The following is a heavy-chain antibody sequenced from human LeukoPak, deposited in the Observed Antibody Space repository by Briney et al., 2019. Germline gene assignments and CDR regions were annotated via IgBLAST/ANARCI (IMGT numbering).Heavy chain of an antibody. J-gene: IGHJ6*02. CDR2: INHSGST. D-gene: IGHD3-9*01. CDR1: GGSFSGYY. Sequence: PSETLSLTCAVYGGSFSGYYWSWIRQPPGKGLEWIGEINHSGSTNYNPSLKSRVTISVDTSKNQFSLKLSSVTAADTAVYYCARQGRYFDWFPNAYGMDVWGQGTTVTVSS. V-gene: IGHV4-34*01. CDR3: ARQGRYFDWFPNAYGMDV.